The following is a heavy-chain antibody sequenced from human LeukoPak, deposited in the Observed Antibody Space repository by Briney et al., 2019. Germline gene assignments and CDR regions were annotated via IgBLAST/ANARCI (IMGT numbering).Heavy chain of an antibody. CDR3: ARDATTEPGTVYMDV. J-gene: IGHJ6*03. Sequence: GGSLRLSCAASGFTFSDYEMNWVRQAPGKGLEWILHISTSGSIIHYADSVKGRFTISRDNAKNSLYLQMNSLRAEDTALYFCARDATTEPGTVYMDVWGKGTTVTISS. V-gene: IGHV3-48*03. CDR2: ISTSGSII. D-gene: IGHD6-13*01. CDR1: GFTFSDYE.